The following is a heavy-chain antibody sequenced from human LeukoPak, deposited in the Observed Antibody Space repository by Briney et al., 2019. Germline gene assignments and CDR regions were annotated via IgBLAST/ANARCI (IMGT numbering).Heavy chain of an antibody. CDR1: GGSISSYY. CDR3: ARHRAVRNWFDP. CDR2: NYYSGST. V-gene: IGHV4-59*08. J-gene: IGHJ5*02. D-gene: IGHD3-10*01. Sequence: SETLSLTCTVSGGSISSYYWSWVRQPLGKGLGWIGYNYYSGSTNYSPSLKSRVTISVDTSKNQFSLKLSSVTAADTAVYYGARHRAVRNWFDPWGQGTLVTVSS.